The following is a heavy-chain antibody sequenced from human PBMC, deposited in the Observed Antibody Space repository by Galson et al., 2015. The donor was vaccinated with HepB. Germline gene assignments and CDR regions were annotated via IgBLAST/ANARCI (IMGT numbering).Heavy chain of an antibody. CDR1: DSTFSSYT. CDR3: ATTKFGSGAYWTFDT. J-gene: IGHJ3*02. D-gene: IGHD4/OR15-4a*01. Sequence: SLRLSCAASDSTFSSYTMNWVRQTPGKGLQWVSYISTNGVTIHYADSVKGRFTIARDNAKNTMWLQMNSLRAEDTAVYYCATTKFGSGAYWTFDTWGQGTLVTVSS. CDR2: ISTNGVTI. V-gene: IGHV3-48*04.